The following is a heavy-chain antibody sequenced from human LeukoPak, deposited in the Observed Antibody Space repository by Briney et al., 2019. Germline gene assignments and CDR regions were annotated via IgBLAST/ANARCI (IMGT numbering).Heavy chain of an antibody. D-gene: IGHD3-16*02. CDR3: VFYDYVWGSYRYTFDY. J-gene: IGHJ4*02. CDR1: GYTFTSYG. V-gene: IGHV1-18*01. CDR2: ISAYNGNT. Sequence: GASVKVSCKASGYTFTSYGISWVRQAPGQGLEWMGWISAYNGNTNYAQKLQGRVTMTTDTSTSTAYMGLRSLRSDDTAVYYCVFYDYVWGSYRYTFDYWGQGTLVTVSS.